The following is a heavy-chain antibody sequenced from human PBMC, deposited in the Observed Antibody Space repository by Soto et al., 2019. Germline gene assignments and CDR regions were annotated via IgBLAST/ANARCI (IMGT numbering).Heavy chain of an antibody. CDR3: ARFLGGNSVWFYYYYGMDV. CDR2: INHSGST. D-gene: IGHD2-21*02. CDR1: GGSFSGYY. Sequence: SETLSLTCAVYGGSFSGYYWSWIRQPPGKGLEWIGEINHSGSTNYNPSLKSRVTISAGTSKNQFSLKLSSVTAADTAVYYCARFLGGNSVWFYYYYGMDVWGQGATVTVSS. J-gene: IGHJ6*02. V-gene: IGHV4-34*01.